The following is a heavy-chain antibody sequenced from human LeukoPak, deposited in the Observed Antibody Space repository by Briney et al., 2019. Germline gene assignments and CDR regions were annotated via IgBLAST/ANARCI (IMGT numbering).Heavy chain of an antibody. J-gene: IGHJ4*02. Sequence: GGSLRLSCAASGFTFNNAWMSWVRQAPGKGLEWVSFIFSSTHYSDSVKGRFTISRDNSKNTLYLQMNSLRAEDTAVYYCARRAGAYSHPYDYWGQGTLVTVSS. CDR2: IFSST. CDR3: ARRAGAYSHPYDY. D-gene: IGHD4/OR15-4a*01. V-gene: IGHV3-53*01. CDR1: GFTFNNAW.